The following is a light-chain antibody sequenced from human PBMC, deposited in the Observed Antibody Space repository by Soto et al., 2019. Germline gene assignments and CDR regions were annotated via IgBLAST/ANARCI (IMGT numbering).Light chain of an antibody. CDR2: KAS. CDR3: QQYNSL. CDR1: QSISSW. J-gene: IGKJ3*01. V-gene: IGKV1-5*03. Sequence: DIQMTQSPSTLSASVGDRVTITCRASQSISSWLAWYQQKPGKAPKLLIYKASSLESGVPSRFSGSGSGKEFTLTISSLQPDDFATYYCQQYNSLFGPGTKVDSK.